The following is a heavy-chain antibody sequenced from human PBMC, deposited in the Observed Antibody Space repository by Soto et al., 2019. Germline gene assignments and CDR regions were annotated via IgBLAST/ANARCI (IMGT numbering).Heavy chain of an antibody. V-gene: IGHV3-23*01. D-gene: IGHD5-12*01. Sequence: EVQLLVSGGGSAQPGGSLRLSCEVSGFTLTNYAMSWVRQTPGKGLEWVSQISASGDRTYYADSVKGRFTISKDFSKNTLFLQMNSLRGEDSAVYYCEGSWTWGQGTIVSVSS. CDR3: EGSWT. J-gene: IGHJ3*01. CDR2: ISASGDRT. CDR1: GFTLTNYA.